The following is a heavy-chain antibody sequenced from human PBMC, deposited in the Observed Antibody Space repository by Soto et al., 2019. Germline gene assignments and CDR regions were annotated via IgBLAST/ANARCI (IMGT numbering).Heavy chain of an antibody. CDR3: ASGGTTVNRRFDF. V-gene: IGHV1-69*01. CDR1: GGTSSSYA. D-gene: IGHD4-4*01. J-gene: IGHJ4*02. Sequence: QVQVVQSGDEVKKPGSSVRVSCKASGGTSSSYAITWMRQAPGQGLEWMGGIIPILDTTDYAQKFQGRVTFTADESTSTVYMELSSLTSEDTAVYYCASGGTTVNRRFDFWGQGTLVTVSS. CDR2: IIPILDTT.